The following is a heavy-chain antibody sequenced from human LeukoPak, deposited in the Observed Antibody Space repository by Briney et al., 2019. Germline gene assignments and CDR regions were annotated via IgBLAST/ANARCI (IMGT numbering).Heavy chain of an antibody. D-gene: IGHD3-16*01. CDR2: IYPGDSDT. V-gene: IGHV5-51*01. CDR3: ARHGSSYYEPRYNWFDP. J-gene: IGHJ5*02. CDR1: GYSFTNYW. Sequence: GESLKISCKGSGYSFTNYWIGWVRQMPGKGLEWMGMIYPGDSDTRYSPSFQGQVTISADKSIGTAYLQWSGLEASDTATYFCARHGSSYYEPRYNWFDPWGQGTQVTVSS.